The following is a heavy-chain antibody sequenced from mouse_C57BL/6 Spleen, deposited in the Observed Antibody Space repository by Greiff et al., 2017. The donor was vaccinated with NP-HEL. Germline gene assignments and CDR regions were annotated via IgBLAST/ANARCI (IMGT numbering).Heavy chain of an antibody. CDR2: INPNNGGT. Sequence: VQLKESGPELVKPGASVKIPCKASGYTFTDYNMDWVKQSHGKSLEWIGDINPNNGGTNYNQKFKGKATLTVDNASSTAYMELRRLTSEDTAVYCCARMDYGNYGAIDYWGQGTSVTVSA. J-gene: IGHJ4*01. CDR1: GYTFTDYN. V-gene: IGHV1-18*01. CDR3: ARMDYGNYGAIDY. D-gene: IGHD2-1*01.